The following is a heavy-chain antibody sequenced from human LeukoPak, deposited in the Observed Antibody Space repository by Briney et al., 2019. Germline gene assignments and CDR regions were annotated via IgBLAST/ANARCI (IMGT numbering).Heavy chain of an antibody. J-gene: IGHJ4*02. CDR1: GFTFSSYD. V-gene: IGHV3-30*02. CDR2: IRYDGSNK. CDR3: ARDQYSSGWFDGLFDY. D-gene: IGHD6-19*01. Sequence: PGGSLRLSCAASGFTFSSYDMHWVRQAPGKGLEWVAFIRYDGSNKYYADSVKGRFTISRDNSKNTLYLQMNSLRAEDTAVYYCARDQYSSGWFDGLFDYWGQGTLVTVSS.